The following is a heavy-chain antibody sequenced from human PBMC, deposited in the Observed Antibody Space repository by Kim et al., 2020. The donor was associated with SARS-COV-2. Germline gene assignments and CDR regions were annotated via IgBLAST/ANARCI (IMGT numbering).Heavy chain of an antibody. J-gene: IGHJ4*02. V-gene: IGHV3-64D*06. Sequence: GGSLRLSCSASGFTFSSYAMHWVRQAPGKGLEYVSAISSNGGSTYYADSVKGRFTISRDNSKNTLYLQMSSLRAEDTAVYYCVKDQSFWSGYTYYFDYWGQGTLVTVSS. CDR3: VKDQSFWSGYTYYFDY. CDR2: ISSNGGST. D-gene: IGHD3-3*01. CDR1: GFTFSSYA.